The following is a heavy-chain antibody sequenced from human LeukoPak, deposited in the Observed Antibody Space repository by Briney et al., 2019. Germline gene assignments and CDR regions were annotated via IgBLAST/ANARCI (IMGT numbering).Heavy chain of an antibody. CDR2: ISGSGST. CDR1: GGSSSGYY. Sequence: SETLSLTCAVYGGSSSGYYWSWIRQPPGQGLEWIGRISGSGSTNYNPSLKSRVTISVDTSKNQFSLKLSSVTAADTAVYFCARGPYSYDSSGAFDIWGQGTMVTVSS. V-gene: IGHV4-34*01. D-gene: IGHD3-22*01. CDR3: ARGPYSYDSSGAFDI. J-gene: IGHJ3*02.